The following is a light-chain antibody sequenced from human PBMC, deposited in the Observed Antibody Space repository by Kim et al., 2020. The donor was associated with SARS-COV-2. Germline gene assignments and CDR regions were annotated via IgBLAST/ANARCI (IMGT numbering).Light chain of an antibody. Sequence: QSVTISCTGTSSDIGAYNYVSWYQQPPGKAPKLMIYEVTERPSGVPDRFSGSKSGNTASLTVSGLQAEDEAHYYCSSYAGSNNLGVFGGGTQLTVL. J-gene: IGLJ3*02. V-gene: IGLV2-8*01. CDR1: SSDIGAYNY. CDR2: EVT. CDR3: SSYAGSNNLGV.